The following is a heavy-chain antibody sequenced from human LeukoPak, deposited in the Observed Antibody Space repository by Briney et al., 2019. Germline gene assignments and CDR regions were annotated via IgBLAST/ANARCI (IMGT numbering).Heavy chain of an antibody. CDR1: GGTFSNYT. J-gene: IGHJ4*02. Sequence: SVKVSCKASGGTFSNYTISWVRQAPGQGLEWMGGIIPIFDTANYAQKFQGRVTITTDESTSTAYMELSSLRSEDTAVYYCARDGEYSNPGLVAHYWGQXTXVTVSS. D-gene: IGHD6-6*01. CDR3: ARDGEYSNPGLVAHY. CDR2: IIPIFDTA. V-gene: IGHV1-69*05.